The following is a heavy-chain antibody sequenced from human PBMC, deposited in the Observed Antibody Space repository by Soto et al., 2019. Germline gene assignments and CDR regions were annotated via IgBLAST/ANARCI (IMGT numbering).Heavy chain of an antibody. D-gene: IGHD2-15*01. CDR2: TNMDGSGT. V-gene: IGHV3-74*01. CDR1: GFTFSRHW. Sequence: GGSLRLSCAASGFTFSRHWMHWVRQAPGKGLLWVARTNMDGSGTDYAESVKGRFAISRDNAKNTLYLQMNSLKVEDTAVYFCARALEDEFFGSGGYYYYYNLDVWGQGTTVTVSS. J-gene: IGHJ6*02. CDR3: ARALEDEFFGSGGYYYYYNLDV.